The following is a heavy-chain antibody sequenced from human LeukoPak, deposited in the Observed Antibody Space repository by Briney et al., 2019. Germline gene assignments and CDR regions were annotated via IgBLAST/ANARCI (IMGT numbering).Heavy chain of an antibody. Sequence: SETLSLTCTVSGGSISSYYWSWIRQPPGKGLEWIGYIYYSGSTNYNPSLKSRVTISVDTSKNQFSLKLSSVTAADTAVYYCARVGRSVARWFDYWGQGTLVTVSS. CDR2: IYYSGST. CDR3: ARVGRSVARWFDY. CDR1: GGSISSYY. V-gene: IGHV4-59*01. D-gene: IGHD6-19*01. J-gene: IGHJ4*02.